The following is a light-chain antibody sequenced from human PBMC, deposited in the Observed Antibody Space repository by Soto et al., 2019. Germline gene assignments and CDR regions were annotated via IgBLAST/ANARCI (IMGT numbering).Light chain of an antibody. J-gene: IGKJ4*01. CDR1: LPISNY. Sequence: DIQITQSPSSLSASVGDRVTITCRARLPISNYLAWYQQKPGKIPHLLIYATSTLQAGVPSRFSGSGSGTDFTLAISSLQPEDVAAYYCQKYNSAPLPFGGGTKVDIK. V-gene: IGKV1-27*01. CDR2: ATS. CDR3: QKYNSAPLP.